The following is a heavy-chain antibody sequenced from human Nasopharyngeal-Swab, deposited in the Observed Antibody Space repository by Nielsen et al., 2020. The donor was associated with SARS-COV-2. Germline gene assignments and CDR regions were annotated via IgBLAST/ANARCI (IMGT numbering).Heavy chain of an antibody. CDR2: IWYDGSNK. J-gene: IGHJ4*02. Sequence: GGSLRLSCAASGFTFSSYGMHWVRRAPGKGLEWVAVIWYDGSNKYYADSVKGRFTISRDNSKNTLYLQMNSLRAEDTAVYYCARAGGGYSYADYWGQGTLVTVSS. CDR1: GFTFSSYG. CDR3: ARAGGGYSYADY. D-gene: IGHD5-18*01. V-gene: IGHV3-33*01.